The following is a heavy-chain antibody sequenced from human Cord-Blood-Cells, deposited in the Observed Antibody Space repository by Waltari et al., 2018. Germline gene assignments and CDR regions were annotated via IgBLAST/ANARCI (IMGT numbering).Heavy chain of an antibody. J-gene: IGHJ4*02. V-gene: IGHV3-21*01. CDR1: GFTFSSHS. D-gene: IGHD6-6*01. CDR2: ISSSSSYI. CDR3: ARGQLVGGGVDY. Sequence: EVQLVESGGGLVKPGGSLSLSCAASGFTFSSHSMTWVGQAPGKGLEWVSSISSSSSYIYDADSMKGRFTISRDNAKNSLYLQMNSLRAEDTAVYYCARGQLVGGGVDYWGQGTLVTVSS.